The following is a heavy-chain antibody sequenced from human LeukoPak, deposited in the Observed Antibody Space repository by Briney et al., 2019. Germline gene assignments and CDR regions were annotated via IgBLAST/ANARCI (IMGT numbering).Heavy chain of an antibody. V-gene: IGHV1-69*04. CDR2: IIPILGIA. D-gene: IGHD6-6*01. J-gene: IGHJ6*02. CDR3: ATSDLYSSSSYYYYGMDV. Sequence: ASANVSCKASGGTFINYAISWVRQAPGQGLEWMGRIIPILGIANYAQKFQGRVTITADKSTSTAYMELSSLRSEDTAVYYCATSDLYSSSSYYYYGMDVWGQGTTVTVSS. CDR1: GGTFINYA.